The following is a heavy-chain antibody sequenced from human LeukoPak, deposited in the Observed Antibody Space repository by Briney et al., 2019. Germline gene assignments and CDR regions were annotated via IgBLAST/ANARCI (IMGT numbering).Heavy chain of an antibody. CDR3: ARDIQQWLDRDAFDI. D-gene: IGHD6-19*01. V-gene: IGHV4-4*07. Sequence: SETLSLTCTVSGGSISSYYWSWIRQPAGKGLEWIGRIYTSGSTNYNPSLKSRVTMSVDTSKNQFSLKLSFVTAADTAVYYCARDIQQWLDRDAFDIWDQGTMVTVSS. CDR2: IYTSGST. CDR1: GGSISSYY. J-gene: IGHJ3*02.